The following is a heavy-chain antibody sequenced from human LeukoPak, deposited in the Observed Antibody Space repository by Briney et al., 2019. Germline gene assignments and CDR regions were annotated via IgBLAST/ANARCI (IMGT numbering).Heavy chain of an antibody. D-gene: IGHD2-2*01. V-gene: IGHV4-34*01. J-gene: IGHJ4*02. CDR2: INDSGST. CDR1: GEPSIGYY. Sequence: MASETLSLTCAVYGEPSIGYYWAWIRQPPGKGLEWIGEINDSGSTDYNSGTTNYNPSLKSRVTISVDTSKNQFSLKLSSVTAADTAVYYCARHESQLLQSCDYWGQGTLVTVSS. CDR3: ARHESQLLQSCDY.